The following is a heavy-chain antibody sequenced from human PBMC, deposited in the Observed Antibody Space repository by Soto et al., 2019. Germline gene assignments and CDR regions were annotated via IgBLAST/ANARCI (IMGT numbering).Heavy chain of an antibody. CDR1: EFRFSNSY. Sequence: EVQLLESGGGLVQPGGSLRLSCAASEFRFSNSYMSWVRQAPGKGLEWVSVITHTAGNSWYADSVKGRFTISRDNAKKXXXXXXXXXXXXXXXXXXXXXXXRAFDIWGRGTMVTVXS. CDR3: XXXXRAFDI. CDR2: ITHTAGNS. V-gene: IGHV3-23*01. J-gene: IGHJ3*02.